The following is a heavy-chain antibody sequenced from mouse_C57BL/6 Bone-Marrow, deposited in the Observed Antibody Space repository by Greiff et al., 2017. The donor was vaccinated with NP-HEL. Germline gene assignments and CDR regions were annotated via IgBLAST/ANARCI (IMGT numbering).Heavy chain of an antibody. CDR1: GYTFTSYW. Sequence: QVHVKQPGAELVKPGASVKMSCKASGYTFTSYWITWVKQRPGQGLEWIGDIYPGSGSTNYNEKFKSKATLTVDTSSSTAYMQLSSLTSEDSAVYYCARCGPRGDYWGQGTTLTVSS. CDR2: IYPGSGST. CDR3: ARCGPRGDY. J-gene: IGHJ2*01. V-gene: IGHV1-55*01.